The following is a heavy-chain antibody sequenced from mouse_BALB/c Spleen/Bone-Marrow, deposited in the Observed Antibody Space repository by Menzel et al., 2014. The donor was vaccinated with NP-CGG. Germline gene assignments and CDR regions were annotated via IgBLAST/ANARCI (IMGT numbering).Heavy chain of an antibody. CDR3: VRGNYGNYVDYFDF. J-gene: IGHJ2*01. CDR1: GFTFSNYG. CDR2: INRDGGST. Sequence: EVKLVESGGGLVQPGGSLKPSCAASGFTFSNYGMSWVRQTPDKRPELVATINRDGGSTYYPESVKGRFTIYRDTAKNTLYLQRSSLKSEETAMYYCVRGNYGNYVDYFDFWGQGTTLTVSS. D-gene: IGHD2-1*01. V-gene: IGHV5-6-3*01.